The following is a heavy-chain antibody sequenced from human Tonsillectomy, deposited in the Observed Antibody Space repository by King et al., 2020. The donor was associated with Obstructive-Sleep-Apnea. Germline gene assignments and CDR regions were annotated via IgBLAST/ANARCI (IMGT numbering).Heavy chain of an antibody. CDR1: GFTFNNYA. Sequence: VQLVESGGGLVQPGGSLRLSCAASGFTFNNYAMTWVRQAPGKGLEWVSVITGSGGTTYYADSVKGRFTISRANPKNTLYLHMNSLRAEDTAVYYCARGGLVVLTPEAHWGQGTLVTVSS. J-gene: IGHJ4*02. V-gene: IGHV3-23*04. D-gene: IGHD3-22*01. CDR3: ARGGLVVLTPEAH. CDR2: ITGSGGTT.